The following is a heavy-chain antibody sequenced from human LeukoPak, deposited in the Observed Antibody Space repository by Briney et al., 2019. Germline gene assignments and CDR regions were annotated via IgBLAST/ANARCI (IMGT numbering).Heavy chain of an antibody. D-gene: IGHD1-1*01. CDR1: GFPFDSYW. J-gene: IGHJ4*02. V-gene: IGHV3-74*01. CDR3: TRVSTGTSGGWEY. Sequence: GGSLKLSCGASGFPFDSYWIHWVRQAPGKGPVWGSRINGDGTNRDYAGSGRGRFAISRDNAKNTVYLQMNSLGGEDTAVYYCTRVSTGTSGGWEYWGQGTLVTVSS. CDR2: INGDGTNR.